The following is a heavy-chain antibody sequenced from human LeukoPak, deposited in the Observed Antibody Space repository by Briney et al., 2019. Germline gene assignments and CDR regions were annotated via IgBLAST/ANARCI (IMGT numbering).Heavy chain of an antibody. CDR1: GGSISSYH. V-gene: IGHV4-4*07. Sequence: SETLSLTCTVSGGSISSYHWSWIRQPAGKGLEWIGRIYTSGSTNYNPSLKSRVTMSVDTSKNQFSLKLSSVTAADAAVYYCARGDFDYGRGYFDYWGQGTLVTVSS. D-gene: IGHD4-17*01. CDR3: ARGDFDYGRGYFDY. J-gene: IGHJ4*02. CDR2: IYTSGST.